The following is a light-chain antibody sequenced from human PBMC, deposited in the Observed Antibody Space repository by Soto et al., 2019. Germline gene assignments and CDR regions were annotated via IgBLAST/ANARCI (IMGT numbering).Light chain of an antibody. CDR1: QSVYSN. CDR2: GAS. CDR3: REYENWAPT. V-gene: IGKV3-15*01. J-gene: IGKJ4*01. Sequence: EIVMTQSPATLSVSPGERATLSCRASQSVYSNLAWYQQKPGQAPRFLIYGASTRATGIPARFSGRGSGTEFTLTISSLPSEYFAVYSWREYENWAPTFGGGAKVDI.